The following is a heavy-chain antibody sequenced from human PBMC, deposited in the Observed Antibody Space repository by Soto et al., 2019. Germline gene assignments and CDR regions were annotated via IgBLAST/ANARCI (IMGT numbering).Heavy chain of an antibody. J-gene: IGHJ3*02. D-gene: IGHD1-26*01. CDR2: IYSGGST. CDR3: ARGGALPRAFDI. Sequence: QSVGSLRLSCAASGFTVSSNHMSWVRQAPGKGLEWVSIIYSGGSTYYADSVKGRFTISRDNSKNTLYLQMNSLRAEDTAVYYCARGGALPRAFDIWGQGTMVTVSS. CDR1: GFTVSSNH. V-gene: IGHV3-53*01.